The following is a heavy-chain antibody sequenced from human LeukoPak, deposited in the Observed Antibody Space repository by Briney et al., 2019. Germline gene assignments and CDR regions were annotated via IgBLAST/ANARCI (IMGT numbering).Heavy chain of an antibody. CDR3: AIIPHQSADSSGYYDAFDI. CDR1: GGSISSSSYY. CDR2: IYYSGST. D-gene: IGHD3-22*01. J-gene: IGHJ3*02. V-gene: IGHV4-39*07. Sequence: SETLSLTCTVSGGSISSSSYYWGWIRQPPGKGLEWIGSIYYSGSTNYNPSLKSRVTISVDTSKNQFSLKLSSVTAADTAVYYCAIIPHQSADSSGYYDAFDIWGQGTMVTVSS.